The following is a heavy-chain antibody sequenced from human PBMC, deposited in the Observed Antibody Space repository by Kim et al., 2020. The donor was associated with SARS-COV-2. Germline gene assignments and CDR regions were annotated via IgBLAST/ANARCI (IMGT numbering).Heavy chain of an antibody. J-gene: IGHJ5*02. V-gene: IGHV4-39*01. D-gene: IGHD4-17*01. CDR1: GASISSSRYD. CDR3: ARHPTFYGGNSGNWFDP. CDR2: IHYNGNT. Sequence: SETLSLSCTVSGASISSSRYDWGWIRQSPGKGLEYIGSIHYNGNTYYTSSLKTRVTISVDTPKNQVSLKLRSVTAADTAVYYCARHPTFYGGNSGNWFDP.